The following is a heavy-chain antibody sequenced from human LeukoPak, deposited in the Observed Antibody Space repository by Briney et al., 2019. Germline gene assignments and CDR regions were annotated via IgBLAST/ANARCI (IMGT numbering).Heavy chain of an antibody. CDR3: AGSDIVVVPATFNWFDP. CDR2: IIPIFGTA. Sequence: SLKVSCKASGGTFSSYAISWVRQAPGQGLEWMGGIIPIFGTANYAQKFQGRVTITADESTSTAYMELSSLRSEDTAVYYCAGSDIVVVPATFNWFDPWGQGTLVTVSS. V-gene: IGHV1-69*13. J-gene: IGHJ5*02. CDR1: GGTFSSYA. D-gene: IGHD2-2*01.